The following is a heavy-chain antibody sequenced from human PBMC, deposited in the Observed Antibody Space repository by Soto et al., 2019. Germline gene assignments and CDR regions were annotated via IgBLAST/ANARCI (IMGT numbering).Heavy chain of an antibody. CDR3: AKDRRAGGNSAFYFDF. V-gene: IGHV3-23*01. CDR2: ISATGGGT. J-gene: IGHJ4*02. D-gene: IGHD3-16*01. CDR1: GFKFSNYA. Sequence: ILSCAASGFKFSNYAMSWVRQAPGKGLEWVSLISATGGGTYYADSVKGRFTISRDNSHNTLYLQVHSLTAEDTAVYYCAKDRRAGGNSAFYFDFWGQGAQVTVS.